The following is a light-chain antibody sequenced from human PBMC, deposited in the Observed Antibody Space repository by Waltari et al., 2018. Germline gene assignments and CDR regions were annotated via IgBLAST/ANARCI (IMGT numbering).Light chain of an antibody. CDR1: TGAVTSGHY. J-gene: IGLJ3*02. Sequence: QAVVTQEPSLTVSPGGTVTLTCGSSTGAVTSGHYPYWFQQNPGQAPRTLILDTSNKHSWTPARFSGSLLGGKAALTLSGAQPGDEAEYYCLLSYSGAWVFGGGTKLTVL. V-gene: IGLV7-46*01. CDR3: LLSYSGAWV. CDR2: DTS.